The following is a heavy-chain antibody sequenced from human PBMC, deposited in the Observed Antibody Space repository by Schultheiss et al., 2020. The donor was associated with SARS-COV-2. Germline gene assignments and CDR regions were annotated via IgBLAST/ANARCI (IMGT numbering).Heavy chain of an antibody. J-gene: IGHJ4*02. CDR3: ARGRRGEVPGAIGSY. V-gene: IGHV3-30*04. CDR1: GFTFSSYA. Sequence: GGSLRLSCAASGFTFSSYAVHWVRQAPGKGLEWVAVVSDDGNNKYYADSVKGRITVSRDNSNNAFYLQMNSLRTEDTAVYYCARGRRGEVPGAIGSYWGQGTLVTVSS. CDR2: VSDDGNNK. D-gene: IGHD2-2*01.